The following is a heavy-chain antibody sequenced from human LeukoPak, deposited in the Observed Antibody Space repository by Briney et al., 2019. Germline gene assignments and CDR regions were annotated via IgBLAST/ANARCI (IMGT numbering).Heavy chain of an antibody. CDR1: GGSMSSYY. J-gene: IGHJ4*02. D-gene: IGHD3-10*01. Sequence: PSETLSLTCTVSGGSMSSYYWGWIRQPPGKGLEWIGSIYHSGSTYYNPSLKSRVTISVDTSKNQFSLKLSSVTAADTAVYYCARHDRYGSGSSRGAFDYWGQGTLVTVSS. V-gene: IGHV4-39*01. CDR2: IYHSGST. CDR3: ARHDRYGSGSSRGAFDY.